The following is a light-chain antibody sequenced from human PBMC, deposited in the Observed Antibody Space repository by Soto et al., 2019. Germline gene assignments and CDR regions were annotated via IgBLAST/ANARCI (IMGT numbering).Light chain of an antibody. CDR3: QQYSRLPYT. CDR2: WAS. CDR1: QSVVSGSNNKKY. J-gene: IGKJ2*01. V-gene: IGKV4-1*01. Sequence: DIVMTQSPDSLAVSLGERATINCRSSQSVVSGSNNKKYFAWFQQKPGQPPKLLIYWASTRASGIPDRFSGSVSGTDFTLTISSLQAEDVAVYYCQQYSRLPYTVGQGTKLEIE.